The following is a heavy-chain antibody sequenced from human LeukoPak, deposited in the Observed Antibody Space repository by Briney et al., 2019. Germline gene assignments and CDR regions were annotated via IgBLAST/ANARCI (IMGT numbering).Heavy chain of an antibody. D-gene: IGHD3-16*02. CDR3: ATVHYDYVWGSYRSRYYFDY. CDR1: GYTLTELS. CDR2: FDPEDGET. Sequence: ASVEVSCKVSGYTLTELSMHWVRQAPGKGLEWMGGFDPEDGETIYAQKFQGRVTMTEDTSTDTAYMELSSLRSEDTAVYYCATVHYDYVWGSYRSRYYFDYWGQGTLVTVSS. J-gene: IGHJ4*02. V-gene: IGHV1-24*01.